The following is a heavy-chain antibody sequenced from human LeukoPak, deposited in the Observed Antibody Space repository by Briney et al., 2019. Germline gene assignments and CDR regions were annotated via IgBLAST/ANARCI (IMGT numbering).Heavy chain of an antibody. J-gene: IGHJ5*02. V-gene: IGHV4-34*01. CDR2: INHSGST. D-gene: IGHD6-6*01. Sequence: SETLSLTCAVYGGSFRGYYWSWIRQPPGKGLEWIGEINHSGSTNYNPSLKSRVTISVDTSKNQFSLKLSSVTAADTAVYYCARAPSIALRNWFDPWGQGTLVTVSS. CDR1: GGSFRGYY. CDR3: ARAPSIALRNWFDP.